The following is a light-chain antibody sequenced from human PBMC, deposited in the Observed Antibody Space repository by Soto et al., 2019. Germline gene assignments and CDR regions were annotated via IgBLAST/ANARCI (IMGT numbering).Light chain of an antibody. CDR3: NSYTSSSTYV. J-gene: IGLJ1*01. Sequence: QSVLTQPASVSGSPGQSITISCTGTSSDVGGFNYVSWYQQHPGKAPKLMIYDVTNRPSGVPYRFSVPNSGNTASLTISELQAEDEADYYCNSYTSSSTYVFGTGTKVTVL. CDR1: SSDVGGFNY. CDR2: DVT. V-gene: IGLV2-14*03.